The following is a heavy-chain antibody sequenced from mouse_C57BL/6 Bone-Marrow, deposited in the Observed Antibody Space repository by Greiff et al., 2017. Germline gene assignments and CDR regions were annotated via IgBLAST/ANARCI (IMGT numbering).Heavy chain of an antibody. Sequence: VQVVESGAELVKPGASVKLSCKASGYTFTSYWMQWVKQRPGQGLEWIGEIDPSDSYTNYNQKFKGKATLTVDTSSSPAYMQLSSLTSEDSAVYYCARETTVVDWYFDVWGTGTTVTVSS. V-gene: IGHV1-50*01. D-gene: IGHD1-1*01. CDR3: ARETTVVDWYFDV. J-gene: IGHJ1*03. CDR2: IDPSDSYT. CDR1: GYTFTSYW.